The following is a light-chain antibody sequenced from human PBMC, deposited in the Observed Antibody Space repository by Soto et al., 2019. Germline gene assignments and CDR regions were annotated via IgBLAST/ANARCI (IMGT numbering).Light chain of an antibody. CDR2: DAS. Sequence: EIVLTQSPGTLSLSPGEPAIFSFRASQSVSSNYLAWYQQKPGQAPRLLIYDASNRATGIPARFSGSGSGTDFTLTISSLEPEDFAVYYCQQRSNWPPRITFGQGTRLQIK. CDR3: QQRSNWPPRIT. V-gene: IGKV3-11*01. J-gene: IGKJ5*01. CDR1: QSVSSNY.